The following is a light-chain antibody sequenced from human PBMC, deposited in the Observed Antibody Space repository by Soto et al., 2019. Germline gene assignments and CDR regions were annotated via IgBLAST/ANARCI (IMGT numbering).Light chain of an antibody. V-gene: IGLV2-14*01. CDR2: EVS. J-gene: IGLJ2*01. CDR3: TLYIRSTTV. Sequence: QSVLTQPASVSGSPGQSITISCTGTGSDVGTYNYVSWYQHHPGKAPKLMISEVSNRPSGVSDRFSGSKSGNTASLTTSGLQAEDEADYYCTLYIRSTTVFGGGTKVTVL. CDR1: GSDVGTYNY.